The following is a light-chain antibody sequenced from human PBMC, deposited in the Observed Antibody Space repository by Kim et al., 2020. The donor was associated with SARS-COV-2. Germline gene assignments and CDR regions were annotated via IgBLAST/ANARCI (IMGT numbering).Light chain of an antibody. CDR3: QQYYSSPLT. J-gene: IGKJ2*01. CDR2: WAS. Sequence: RATFKCKSSQSVLYSSNKQNYLAWYQQKPGQPPKLLIYWASTRKSGVPDRFSGSGSGTDFTLTISSLQAEDVAVYYCQQYYSSPLTFGQGTKLEI. CDR1: QSVLYSSNKQNY. V-gene: IGKV4-1*01.